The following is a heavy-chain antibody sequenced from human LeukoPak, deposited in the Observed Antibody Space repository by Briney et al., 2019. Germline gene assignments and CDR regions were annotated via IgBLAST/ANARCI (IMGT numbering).Heavy chain of an antibody. Sequence: GGSLRLSCAASGFTFSNYGMTWLRKSPGKGLEWVATIKQDGSEKYYMDSVKGRFTISRDNAKNSLYLQMNSLRADDTALYYCTRDHGGSAYYWGQGSLVTVSS. CDR1: GFTFSNYG. J-gene: IGHJ4*02. CDR2: IKQDGSEK. CDR3: TRDHGGSAYY. D-gene: IGHD1-26*01. V-gene: IGHV3-7*01.